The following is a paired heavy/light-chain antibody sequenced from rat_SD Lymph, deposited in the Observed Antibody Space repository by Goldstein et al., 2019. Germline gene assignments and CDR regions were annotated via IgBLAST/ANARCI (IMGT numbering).Light chain of an antibody. CDR1: SSVSN. CDR2: STS. CDR3: QQWSSNPPIT. Sequence: EIVLTQSPTTTAASPGEKVTITCLASSSVSNMYWYQQKSGASPKLLIYSTSSLASGVPDRFSGSGSGTSYSLTINTMEAEDAATYYCQQWSSNPPITFGSGTKLEIK. V-gene: IGKV4S4*01. J-gene: IGKJ5*01.
Heavy chain of an antibody. Sequence: QVQLQQSGAELVKPGTSVKLSCKASGYTFTSNHMNWIKQTTGQGLEWIGIINPGSGGTSYNVKFKGKATLTVDKSSSTAFMQLSSLTPEDSAVYYCARCSIIRGTWRVMDAWGQGASVTVSS. CDR3: ARCSIIRGTWRVMDA. CDR1: GYTFTSNH. CDR2: INPGSGGT. D-gene: IGHD4-3*01. J-gene: IGHJ4*01. V-gene: IGHV1-47*01.